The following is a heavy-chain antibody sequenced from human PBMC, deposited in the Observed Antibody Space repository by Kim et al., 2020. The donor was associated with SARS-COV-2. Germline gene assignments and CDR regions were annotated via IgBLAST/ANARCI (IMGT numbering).Heavy chain of an antibody. CDR3: ARQRYYDSSGYSSYGMDV. Sequence: GESLKISCKGSGYSFTSYWISWVRQMPGKGLEWMGRIDPSDSYTNYSPSFQGHVTISADKSISTAYLQWSSLKASDTAMYYCARQRYYDSSGYSSYGMDVWGQGTTVTVSS. J-gene: IGHJ6*02. D-gene: IGHD3-22*01. CDR1: GYSFTSYW. V-gene: IGHV5-10-1*01. CDR2: IDPSDSYT.